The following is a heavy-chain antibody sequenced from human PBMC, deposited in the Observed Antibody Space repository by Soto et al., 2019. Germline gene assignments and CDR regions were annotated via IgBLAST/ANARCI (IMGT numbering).Heavy chain of an antibody. D-gene: IGHD2-21*02. V-gene: IGHV3-30*02. CDR2: IWYDGSNK. CDR3: SKDSYLTPFEWLLLFDQ. Sequence: GGSLRLSCAASGFTFSSYGMHWVRQAPGKGLEWVAVIWYDGSNKYYADSVKGRFTISRDNSKNTLYLQMDSLRTEDTAVYYCSKDSYLTPFEWLLLFDQWGQGVPVTVSS. CDR1: GFTFSSYG. J-gene: IGHJ4*02.